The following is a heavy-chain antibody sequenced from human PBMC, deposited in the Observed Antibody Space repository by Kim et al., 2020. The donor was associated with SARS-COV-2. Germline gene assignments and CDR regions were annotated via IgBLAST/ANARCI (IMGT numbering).Heavy chain of an antibody. CDR1: GGSFSGYY. J-gene: IGHJ4*01. CDR2: INHSGST. CDR3: ARRFTMVRVFDY. Sequence: SETLSLTCAVYGGSFSGYYWSWIRQPPGKGLEWIGEINHSGSTNYNPSLKSRVTISVDTSKNQFSLKLSSVTAADTAVYYCARRFTMVRVFDYWGQGTLVTVSS. V-gene: IGHV4-34*01. D-gene: IGHD3-10*01.